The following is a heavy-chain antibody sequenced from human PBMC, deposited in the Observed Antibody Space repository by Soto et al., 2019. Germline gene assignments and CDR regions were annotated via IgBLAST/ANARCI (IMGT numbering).Heavy chain of an antibody. CDR1: GGSISSVGSY. J-gene: IGHJ4*02. D-gene: IGHD6-19*01. CDR3: AKELSGWQLGY. V-gene: IGHV4-31*03. Sequence: QVLLRESGPGLVKPSETLSLTCSVSGGSISSVGSYMSWIRQHPGKGLEWIGYIFYSGSTYYSPSLTSRVTISLDMCKNQYSLTLTSVTAADTAVYYCAKELSGWQLGYWGQGTLVTVSS. CDR2: IFYSGST.